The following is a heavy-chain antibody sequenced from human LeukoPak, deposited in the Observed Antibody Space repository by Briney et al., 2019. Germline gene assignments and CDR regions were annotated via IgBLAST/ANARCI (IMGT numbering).Heavy chain of an antibody. Sequence: SETLSITCTVSGGSISSYYWSWIRQPPGKGLEWTGYIYYSGSTNYNPSLKSRVTISVDTSKNQFSLKLSSVTVADTAVYYCASSGWYQYYFDYWGQGTLVTVSS. D-gene: IGHD6-19*01. V-gene: IGHV4-59*01. J-gene: IGHJ4*02. CDR1: GGSISSYY. CDR2: IYYSGST. CDR3: ASSGWYQYYFDY.